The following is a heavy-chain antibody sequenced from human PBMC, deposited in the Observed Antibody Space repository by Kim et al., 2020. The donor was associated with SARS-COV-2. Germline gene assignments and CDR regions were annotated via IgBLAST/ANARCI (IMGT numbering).Heavy chain of an antibody. V-gene: IGHV4-4*07. CDR2: IYTSGST. Sequence: SETLSLTCTVSGGSISSYYWSWIRQPAGKGLEWIGRIYTSGSTNYNPSLKSRVTMSVDTSKNQFSLKLSSVTAADTAVYYCARDRVMVGDFYGMDVWGQGTTVTVSS. J-gene: IGHJ6*02. D-gene: IGHD3-16*01. CDR1: GGSISSYY. CDR3: ARDRVMVGDFYGMDV.